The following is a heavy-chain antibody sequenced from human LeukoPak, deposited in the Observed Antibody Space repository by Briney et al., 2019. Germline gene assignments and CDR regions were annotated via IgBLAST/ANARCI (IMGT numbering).Heavy chain of an antibody. CDR1: GYSFPSYW. CDR2: IAPSDSYT. V-gene: IGHV5-10-1*01. CDR3: ARINFWSGYSAFDY. D-gene: IGHD3-3*01. J-gene: IGHJ4*02. Sequence: GESLKISCKVSGYSFPSYWITWVRQVPGKGLEWMGRIAPSDSYTNYNPSFEGHVTMSVEKSITTVYLQWSSLKASDTAMYYCARINFWSGYSAFDYWGQGTLVTVSS.